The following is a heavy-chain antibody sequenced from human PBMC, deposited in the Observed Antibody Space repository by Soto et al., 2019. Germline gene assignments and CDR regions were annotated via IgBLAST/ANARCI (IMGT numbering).Heavy chain of an antibody. J-gene: IGHJ4*02. Sequence: GASVKVSCKASGYSFSNSYVVWVRQAPGQGLEWMGWINAGNGNTKYSQKFQGRVTITRDTSASTAYMELSSLRSEDTAVYYCARGLGLYYFDYWGQGTLVTVSS. CDR1: GYSFSNSY. V-gene: IGHV1-3*01. D-gene: IGHD1-26*01. CDR2: INAGNGNT. CDR3: ARGLGLYYFDY.